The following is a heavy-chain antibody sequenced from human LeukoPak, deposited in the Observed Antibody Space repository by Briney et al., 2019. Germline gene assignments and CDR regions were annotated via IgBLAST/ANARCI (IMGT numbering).Heavy chain of an antibody. CDR1: GFTFSNYG. D-gene: IGHD2-8*01. J-gene: IGHJ4*02. V-gene: IGHV3-33*01. CDR2: ICYDGSNK. Sequence: GGSLRLSCVASGFTFSNYGIHWVRQAPGKGVEGVGVICYDGSNKYYAASVKGRFTIPRDNSKNTVYLQMNSLRAEDTAVYSCAVLQGLFDYWGQGALVTVSS. CDR3: AVLQGLFDY.